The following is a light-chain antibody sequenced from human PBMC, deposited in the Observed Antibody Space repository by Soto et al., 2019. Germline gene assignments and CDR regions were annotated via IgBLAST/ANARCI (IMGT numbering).Light chain of an antibody. CDR2: AAS. J-gene: IGKJ3*01. CDR3: QKYNSSPVM. V-gene: IGKV1-27*01. CDR1: QGFSNY. Sequence: DIQMTQSPSSLSASAGDRVAITCRASQGFSNYLAWYQQKPGKVPKLLIYAASTLQSGVPSRFSGSGSGTEFTLTISSLQPEDAAIYYWQKYNSSPVMFGPGTKVDIK.